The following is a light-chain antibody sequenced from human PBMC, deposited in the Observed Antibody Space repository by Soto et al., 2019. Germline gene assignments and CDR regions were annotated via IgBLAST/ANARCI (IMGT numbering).Light chain of an antibody. CDR1: TSDVGGYNY. Sequence: QSALTQPATVSGSPGQSITISCTGTTSDVGGYNYVSWYQQNPGKAPKLMIYDVSNRPSGVSNRFSGSKSGNTDSLTISGLQAEDEADYYCSSYTSSSTLVVFGGGTKLTVL. J-gene: IGLJ2*01. CDR3: SSYTSSSTLVV. V-gene: IGLV2-14*01. CDR2: DVS.